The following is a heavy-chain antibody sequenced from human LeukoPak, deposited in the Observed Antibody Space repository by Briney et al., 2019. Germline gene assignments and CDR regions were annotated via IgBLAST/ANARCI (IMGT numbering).Heavy chain of an antibody. D-gene: IGHD3-22*01. V-gene: IGHV3-48*03. Sequence: PGGSLRLSCAASGFTFSFYEMNWVRQAPGKGLEWVSYISSSSSSIYYADSVKGRFTISRDNAKNSLYLQMNSLRAEDTAVYYCARDLRYYYDSSGCFDYWGQGTLVTVSS. CDR2: ISSSSSSI. CDR3: ARDLRYYYDSSGCFDY. CDR1: GFTFSFYE. J-gene: IGHJ4*02.